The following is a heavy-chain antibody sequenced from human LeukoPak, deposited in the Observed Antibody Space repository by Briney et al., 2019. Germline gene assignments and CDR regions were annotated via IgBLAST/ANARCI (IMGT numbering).Heavy chain of an antibody. CDR3: ARESPDIVVVVTAALRRSWFDP. J-gene: IGHJ5*02. D-gene: IGHD2-15*01. Sequence: ASVKVSCKASGYTFTGYYIHWVRQAPGQGFEWMGWINPDNGGTNYAQKFQGRATMTRDTSISTAYMELTRLKSDDTAVYYCARESPDIVVVVTAALRRSWFDPWGQGTLVTVPS. CDR2: INPDNGGT. CDR1: GYTFTGYY. V-gene: IGHV1-2*02.